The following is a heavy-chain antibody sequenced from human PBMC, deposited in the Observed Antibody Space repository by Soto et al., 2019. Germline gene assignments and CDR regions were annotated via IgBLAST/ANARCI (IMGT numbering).Heavy chain of an antibody. Sequence: QVQLVESGGGVVQPGRSLRLSCAASGFTFSSYAMHWVRQAPGKGLEWVAVISYDGSNKYYADSVKGRFTISRDNSKNTLYLQMNSLRAEDTAVYYCARDRTTTNRFDYWGQGTLVTVSS. D-gene: IGHD4-4*01. J-gene: IGHJ4*02. CDR1: GFTFSSYA. CDR3: ARDRTTTNRFDY. V-gene: IGHV3-30-3*01. CDR2: ISYDGSNK.